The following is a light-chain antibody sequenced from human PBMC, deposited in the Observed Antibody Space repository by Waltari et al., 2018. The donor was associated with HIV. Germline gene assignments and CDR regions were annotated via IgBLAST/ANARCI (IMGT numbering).Light chain of an antibody. CDR1: QSVGTK. V-gene: IGKV3-15*01. J-gene: IGKJ5*01. CDR2: GAS. Sequence: EIVMTQSPATLSVSPGESATLSCRASQSVGTKVSWVQPSPGQDPRLLIYGASIRATGIPTRFMGSGSGMEFTLTISSLQSEDFAVYYCQQNSYWLPITFGQGTRLEI. CDR3: QQNSYWLPIT.